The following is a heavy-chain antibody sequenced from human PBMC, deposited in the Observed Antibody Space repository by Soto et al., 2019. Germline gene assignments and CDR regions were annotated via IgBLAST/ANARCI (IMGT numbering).Heavy chain of an antibody. D-gene: IGHD2-2*01. J-gene: IGHJ4*02. CDR2: ISGSGSST. CDR1: GFTFNNYD. CDR3: AKGGGYCSSSRCYAGFDS. Sequence: EVQLLESGGGFVQPGGSLRLSCAASGFTFNNYDMSWVRQAAGKGLEWVSAISGSGSSTYYAGSVKGRFTISRDNSKNTLYLQMNRLRVEDTAVYYCAKGGGYCSSSRCYAGFDSWGQGTLVTVSS. V-gene: IGHV3-23*01.